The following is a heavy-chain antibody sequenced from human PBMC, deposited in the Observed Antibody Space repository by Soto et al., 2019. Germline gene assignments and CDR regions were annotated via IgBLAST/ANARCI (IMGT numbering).Heavy chain of an antibody. V-gene: IGHV4-4*02. CDR1: GGSISSSHW. CDR2: IYHSGST. CDR3: ANVREQWLVKHDAFDI. Sequence: QVQLQESGPGLVKPSGTLSLTCAVSGGSISSSHWWSWVRQPQGKGLEWIGEIYHSGSTNYNPSLKSRVTISVDKSKNQFSLKLSSVTAADTAVYYCANVREQWLVKHDAFDIWGQGTMVTVSS. D-gene: IGHD6-19*01. J-gene: IGHJ3*02.